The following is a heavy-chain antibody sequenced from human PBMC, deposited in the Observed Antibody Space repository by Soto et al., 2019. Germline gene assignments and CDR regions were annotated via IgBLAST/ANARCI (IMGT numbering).Heavy chain of an antibody. Sequence: QVQLVESGGGVVQPGRSLRLSCVASGFTFTTYAMQWVRQAPGKGLEWVAVMSSDGSNTYYADSVKGRFTVSRDNSKNTLYLQMSGLRAEDTAVYFCARDLWSEGFGERFDSWGQGTLVTVSS. CDR1: GFTFTTYA. V-gene: IGHV3-30-3*01. D-gene: IGHD3-10*01. CDR2: MSSDGSNT. J-gene: IGHJ4*02. CDR3: ARDLWSEGFGERFDS.